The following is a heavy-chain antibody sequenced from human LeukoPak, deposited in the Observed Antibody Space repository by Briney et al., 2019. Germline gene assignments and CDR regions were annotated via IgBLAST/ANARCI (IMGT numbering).Heavy chain of an antibody. CDR2: ISGSGGST. V-gene: IGHV3-23*01. CDR3: AKATPYGGSYQHWYFDL. J-gene: IGHJ2*01. D-gene: IGHD1-26*01. Sequence: PGGSLRLSCAASGFTFSSYGMSWVRQAPGKGLEWVSAISGSGGSTYYADSVKGRFTISRDNSKNTLYLQMNSLRAEDTAVYYCAKATPYGGSYQHWYFDLWGRGTLVTVSS. CDR1: GFTFSSYG.